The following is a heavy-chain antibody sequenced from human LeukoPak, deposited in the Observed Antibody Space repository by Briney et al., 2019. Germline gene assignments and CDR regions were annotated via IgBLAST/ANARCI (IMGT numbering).Heavy chain of an antibody. V-gene: IGHV3-30*18. CDR1: GFTFSSYG. CDR2: ISYDGSNK. CDR3: AKDREKWLVGYYFDY. J-gene: IGHJ4*02. Sequence: GRSLRLSCAASGFTFSSYGMHWVRQAPGKGLEWVAVISYDGSNKYYADSVKGRFTISRDNSKNTLYLQMNSLRAEDTAEYYCAKDREKWLVGYYFDYWGQGTLVAVSS. D-gene: IGHD6-19*01.